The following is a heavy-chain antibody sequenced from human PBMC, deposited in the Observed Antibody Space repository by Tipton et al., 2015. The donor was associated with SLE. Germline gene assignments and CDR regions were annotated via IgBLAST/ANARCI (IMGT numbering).Heavy chain of an antibody. CDR1: GFTFSSYA. D-gene: IGHD3-22*01. Sequence: SLRLSCAASGFTFSSYAMNWVRQAPGKGLEWVSYISSSGSTIYYADSVKGRFTISRDNAKNSLYLQMNSLRAEDTAVYYCARDAYDSSSGYFDYWGQGTLVTVSS. J-gene: IGHJ4*02. CDR2: ISSSGSTI. CDR3: ARDAYDSSSGYFDY. V-gene: IGHV3-48*03.